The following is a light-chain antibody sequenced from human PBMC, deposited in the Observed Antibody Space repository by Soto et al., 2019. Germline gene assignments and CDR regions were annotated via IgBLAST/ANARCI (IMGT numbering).Light chain of an antibody. V-gene: IGKV1-9*01. CDR1: YDISSS. CDR2: DSS. Sequence: QLSQSPSFVSASVEDRVTISCRASYDISSSLAWYQQEPGKPPKLLIYDSSTLQTGVPSRFTGSGSGRKFTLTISGLQFGDFATYFCQQLSHYPYTFGQGTKVDIK. J-gene: IGKJ2*01. CDR3: QQLSHYPYT.